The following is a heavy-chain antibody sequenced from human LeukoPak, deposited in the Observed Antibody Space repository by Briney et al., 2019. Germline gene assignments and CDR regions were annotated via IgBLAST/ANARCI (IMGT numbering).Heavy chain of an antibody. Sequence: GESLKISCKGSGYSFTSYWIGWVRQMPGKGLEWVGIIYPDDSDTRYSPSFQDKVIISADKSISTAYLQGSSLKASDTAMYYCARHYPGGDYFIDYWGQGTLVTVSS. J-gene: IGHJ4*02. D-gene: IGHD4-17*01. CDR2: IYPDDSDT. CDR3: ARHYPGGDYFIDY. V-gene: IGHV5-51*01. CDR1: GYSFTSYW.